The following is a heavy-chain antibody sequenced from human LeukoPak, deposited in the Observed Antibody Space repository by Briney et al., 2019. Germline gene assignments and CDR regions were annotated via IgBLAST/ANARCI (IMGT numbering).Heavy chain of an antibody. CDR1: GFTFSSYS. Sequence: GGSLRLSCAASGFTFSSYSMNWVRQAPGKGLEWLSYISSGSGTISYADSVKGRFTISRDNAKNSVYLQMNSLRDEDTAVYYCARGGNIDYWGQGTLVTVSS. V-gene: IGHV3-48*02. J-gene: IGHJ4*02. D-gene: IGHD3-10*01. CDR2: ISSGSGTI. CDR3: ARGGNIDY.